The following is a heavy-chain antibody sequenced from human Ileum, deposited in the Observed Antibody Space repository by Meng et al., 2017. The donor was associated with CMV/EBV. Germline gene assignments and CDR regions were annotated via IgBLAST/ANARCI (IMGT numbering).Heavy chain of an antibody. CDR3: ARGASSGSWESDY. D-gene: IGHD6-13*01. V-gene: IGHV4-38-2*02. CDR1: GYSINSGYC. CDR2: GCHSATP. Sequence: SETLSLTCSVSGYSINSGYCWGWIRQPPEKGLEWIGSGCHSATPYYNPSLKSRVTISVDTSRNQFSLKLTTVTAADTAVYYCARGASSGSWESDYWGQGTLVTVSS. J-gene: IGHJ4*02.